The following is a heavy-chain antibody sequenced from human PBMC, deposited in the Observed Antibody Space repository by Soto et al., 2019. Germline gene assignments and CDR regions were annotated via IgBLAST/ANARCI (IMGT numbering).Heavy chain of an antibody. V-gene: IGHV3-30-3*01. Sequence: QVQLVESGGGVVQPGRSLRLSCAASGFIFSSYAMHWVRQAPGKGLEWVAVISYDGSNKYYADSVKGRLTISRDNSKNTLYLQMNSLRAEDTAVYYCAREYGIGGAVFDLWGQGTMVTVSS. CDR3: AREYGIGGAVFDL. J-gene: IGHJ3*01. CDR1: GFIFSSYA. CDR2: ISYDGSNK. D-gene: IGHD2-15*01.